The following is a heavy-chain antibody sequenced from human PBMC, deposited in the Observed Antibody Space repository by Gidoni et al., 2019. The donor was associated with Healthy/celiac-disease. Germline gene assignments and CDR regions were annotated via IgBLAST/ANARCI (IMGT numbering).Heavy chain of an antibody. CDR3: ARDEMALGDY. J-gene: IGHJ4*02. CDR1: GFTFSSDS. D-gene: IGHD3-16*01. V-gene: IGHV3-48*01. Sequence: EVQLVESGGGWVQPGGSLRLSCAASGFTFSSDSMNWVRQAPGKGMEWVSYISSSSSTIYYADSVKGRFTISRDNAKNSLYLQMNSLRAEDTAVYYCARDEMALGDYWGQGTLVTVSS. CDR2: ISSSSSTI.